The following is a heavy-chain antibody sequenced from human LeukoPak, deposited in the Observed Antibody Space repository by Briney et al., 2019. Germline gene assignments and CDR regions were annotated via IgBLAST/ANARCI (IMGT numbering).Heavy chain of an antibody. CDR3: ARDKYSSSWFADS. Sequence: GGSLRLSCAASGFTFRNYSMQWDRQAPGKGLEWVSSINSRSSYIHYADSVKGRFTISRDNAKNSLFLQMNSLRAEDTAVYYCARDKYSSSWFADSWGQGTPVTVSS. CDR1: GFTFRNYS. V-gene: IGHV3-21*01. CDR2: INSRSSYI. J-gene: IGHJ4*02. D-gene: IGHD2-2*01.